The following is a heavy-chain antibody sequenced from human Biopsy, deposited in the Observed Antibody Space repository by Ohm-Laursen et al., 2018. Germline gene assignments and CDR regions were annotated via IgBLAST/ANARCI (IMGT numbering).Heavy chain of an antibody. D-gene: IGHD5-24*01. CDR2: IYSSGST. J-gene: IGHJ6*02. CDR3: ARVMTTIGYYYAMDV. V-gene: IGHV4-59*01. CDR1: GGSISTYY. Sequence: TLSLTCTVSGGSISTYYWTWIRQPPGKGLEWLGYIYSSGSTNYNPSLQRRVTISVDTSKSQFSLKLTSVTAADTAVYYCARVMTTIGYYYAMDVWGQGTTVTVSS.